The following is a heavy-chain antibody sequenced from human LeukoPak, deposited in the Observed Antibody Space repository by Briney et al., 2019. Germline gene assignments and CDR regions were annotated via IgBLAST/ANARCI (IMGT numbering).Heavy chain of an antibody. Sequence: PGGSLRLSCAASGFTFSSYAMSWVRQAPGKGLEWVSAISVSGGSTYYADSVKVRFTISRDNPKNTLYLQMNSLRAEDTAVYYCAPRIVGATVVDLWGRGTLVTVSS. CDR3: APRIVGATVVDL. CDR2: ISVSGGST. D-gene: IGHD1-26*01. CDR1: GFTFSSYA. V-gene: IGHV3-23*01. J-gene: IGHJ2*01.